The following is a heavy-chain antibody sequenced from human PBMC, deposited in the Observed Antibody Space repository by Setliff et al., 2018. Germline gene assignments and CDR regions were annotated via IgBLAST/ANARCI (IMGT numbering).Heavy chain of an antibody. Sequence: ASVKVSCKASGGTFSSYAISWVRQAPGQGLEWMGGIIPILGIANYAQKFQGRVTITTDESTSTAYMELSSLRSEDTALYYCARDRGNCSGGSCRRTRIYDAFDIWGQGTMVTVSS. CDR1: GGTFSSYA. J-gene: IGHJ3*02. V-gene: IGHV1-69*10. D-gene: IGHD2-15*01. CDR2: IIPILGIA. CDR3: ARDRGNCSGGSCRRTRIYDAFDI.